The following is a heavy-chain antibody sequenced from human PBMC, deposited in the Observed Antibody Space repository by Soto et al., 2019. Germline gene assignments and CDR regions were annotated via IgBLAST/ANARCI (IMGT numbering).Heavy chain of an antibody. J-gene: IGHJ4*02. CDR1: GFSLSTSGIG. D-gene: IGHD3-10*01. CDR3: AHRLSRTPASGSGSWGPYYFDY. Sequence: QITLKESGPTLVKPTQTLTLTCTFSGFSLSTSGIGVGWIRQPPGKALEWLALIYWDDDKRYSPSLKGRLTITKDTSKNQVVLTVTNMDPVDTATYYCAHRLSRTPASGSGSWGPYYFDYWGPGTLVTVSS. CDR2: IYWDDDK. V-gene: IGHV2-5*02.